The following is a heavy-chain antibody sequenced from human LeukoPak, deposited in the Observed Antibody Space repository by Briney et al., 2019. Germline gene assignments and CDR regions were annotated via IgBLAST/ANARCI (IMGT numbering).Heavy chain of an antibody. V-gene: IGHV1-2*06. J-gene: IGHJ4*02. CDR1: GYTFIDYY. CDR2: INPNIPNTDDT. CDR3: ARENGIAARNFDY. D-gene: IGHD6-6*01. Sequence: ASVKVSCKASGYTFIDYYIHWLRQAPGQGLEWMGRINPNIPNTDDTDYAQNFQGRVTMTRDTSISTAFMELSRLTSDDTAVYYCARENGIAARNFDYWGQGTLVTVSS.